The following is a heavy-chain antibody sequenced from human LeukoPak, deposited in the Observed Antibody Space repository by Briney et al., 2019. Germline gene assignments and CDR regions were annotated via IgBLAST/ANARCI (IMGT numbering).Heavy chain of an antibody. CDR1: GGTFSSYA. CDR3: ARRAAAGPEFDY. V-gene: IGHV1-69*06. J-gene: IGHJ4*02. D-gene: IGHD6-13*01. Sequence: ASVKVSCTASGGTFSSYAISWVRQAPGQGLEWMGGFIPIFGTANYAQKFQGRVTITADKSTSTAYMELSSLRSEDTAVYYCARRAAAGPEFDYWGQGTLVTVSS. CDR2: FIPIFGTA.